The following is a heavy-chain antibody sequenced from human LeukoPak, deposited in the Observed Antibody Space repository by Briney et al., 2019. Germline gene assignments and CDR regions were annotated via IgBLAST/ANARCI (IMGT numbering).Heavy chain of an antibody. CDR1: EMSFSAYY. CDR2: INHGGST. J-gene: IGHJ3*01. Sequence: PSETLSLTCAVSEMSFSAYYWNWIRQSPGKGLEWIGEINHGGSTKYTPSLEGRGTILIDTSKNQFSLKLTSVTAADTAVYYCARGFPPGSGSRGSHAFDVWGQGTMVTVSS. CDR3: ARGFPPGSGSRGSHAFDV. V-gene: IGHV4-34*01. D-gene: IGHD6-19*01.